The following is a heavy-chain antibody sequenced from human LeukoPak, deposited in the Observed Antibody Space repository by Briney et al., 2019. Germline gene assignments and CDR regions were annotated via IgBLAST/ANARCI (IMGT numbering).Heavy chain of an antibody. Sequence: GGSLRLSWVASGFTFSSSCINWVRQDPGKGLEWVSSITSSRRYIYYAGSVKGRFTITRDNAKNSLFLQMNSLRAEDTAVYYCARDREGRGVLYSYYYYMDVWGKGTTVTISS. V-gene: IGHV3-21*01. CDR1: GFTFSSSC. D-gene: IGHD3-10*01. J-gene: IGHJ6*03. CDR3: ARDREGRGVLYSYYYYMDV. CDR2: ITSSRRYI.